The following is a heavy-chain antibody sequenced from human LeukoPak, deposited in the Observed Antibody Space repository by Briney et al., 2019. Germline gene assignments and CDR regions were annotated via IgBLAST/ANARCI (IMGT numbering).Heavy chain of an antibody. CDR1: GFTFSSSA. CDR3: ARLTRQLSGSTNDY. CDR2: ISSTSSTI. V-gene: IGHV3-48*01. J-gene: IGHJ4*02. D-gene: IGHD3-10*01. Sequence: GGSLRLSCTASGFTFSSSAMNWVRHIPGKRLEWLSYISSTSSTIYYADSVKGRFTVSRDNAKNSLYLQMNSLRAEDTAVYYCARLTRQLSGSTNDYWGPGTLVTDSS.